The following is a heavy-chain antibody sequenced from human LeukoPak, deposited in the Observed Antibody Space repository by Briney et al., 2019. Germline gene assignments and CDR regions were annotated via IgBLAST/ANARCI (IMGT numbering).Heavy chain of an antibody. J-gene: IGHJ4*02. CDR2: ISGSSSYI. D-gene: IGHD6-13*01. Sequence: GGSLRLSCAASGFTFSSYSMNWVRQAPGKGLEWVSSISGSSSYIYYADSVKGRFTISRDNAKNSLYLQMNSLRAEDTAVYYCAGIAAATAGPFDYWGQGTLVTVSS. CDR1: GFTFSSYS. CDR3: AGIAAATAGPFDY. V-gene: IGHV3-21*01.